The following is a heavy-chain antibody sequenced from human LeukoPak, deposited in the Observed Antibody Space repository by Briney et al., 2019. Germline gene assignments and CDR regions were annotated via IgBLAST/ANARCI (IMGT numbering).Heavy chain of an antibody. Sequence: PSETLSLTCSVSGDYIGSAFWSWLRQPPGQGLEWIGYIYYSGSTNYTPSLKSRVTMSVDTSKNQFSLKLTSVSAADTAVFYCARTRGDPNWYFDLWGRGILVTVSS. CDR2: IYYSGST. D-gene: IGHD3-10*01. V-gene: IGHV4-59*08. CDR1: GDYIGSAF. CDR3: ARTRGDPNWYFDL. J-gene: IGHJ2*01.